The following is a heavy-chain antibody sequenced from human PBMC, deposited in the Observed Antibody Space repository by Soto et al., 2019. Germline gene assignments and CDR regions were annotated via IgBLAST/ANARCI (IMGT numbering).Heavy chain of an antibody. V-gene: IGHV4-34*02. CDR3: ARIGGGTCDGAFDI. Sequence: QVQLQQWGAGLLKPSETLSLTCAVYGGSFSGYYWDWVRQTPEKGLEWIGEIKHSGVTNYNPSLKSRVTISVDTSKNQFSLNLSSVTAADTAVYYCARIGGGTCDGAFDIGGQGTMVTVSS. CDR1: GGSFSGYY. D-gene: IGHD2-15*01. CDR2: IKHSGVT. J-gene: IGHJ3*02.